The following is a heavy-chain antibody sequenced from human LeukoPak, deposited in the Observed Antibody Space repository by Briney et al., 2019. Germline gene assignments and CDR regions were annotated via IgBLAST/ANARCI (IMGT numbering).Heavy chain of an antibody. V-gene: IGHV3-48*04. CDR3: ARGGSSRSHFDY. CDR1: GFTFDAYG. J-gene: IGHJ4*02. Sequence: GGSLRLSCAASGFTFDAYGMNWVRQVPGKGLDWLSYISISSSTKDYADSVKGRFAISRDNAKNSLYLQMNSLRAEDTAVYYCARGGSSRSHFDYWGQGTLVTVSS. CDR2: ISISSSTK. D-gene: IGHD3-16*01.